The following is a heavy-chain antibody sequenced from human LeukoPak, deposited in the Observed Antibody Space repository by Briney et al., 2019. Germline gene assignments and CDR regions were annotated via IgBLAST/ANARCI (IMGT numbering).Heavy chain of an antibody. V-gene: IGHV4-30-4*01. J-gene: IGHJ5*02. CDR3: ARERLSYYDSRGYYAGKSYTWFDP. Sequence: PSQTLSLTCTVSGGSISSDDYYWSWIRQPPGKGLEWIGYIYYSGITYYNPSLKSRVTISVDTSKNQFSLKLRSVTVADTAVYYCARERLSYYDSRGYYAGKSYTWFDPWGQGTLVTVSS. CDR1: GGSISSDDYY. D-gene: IGHD3-22*01. CDR2: IYYSGIT.